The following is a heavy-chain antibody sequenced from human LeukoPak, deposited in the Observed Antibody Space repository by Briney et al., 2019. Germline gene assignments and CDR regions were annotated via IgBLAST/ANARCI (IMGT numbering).Heavy chain of an antibody. CDR1: GFTFSSYS. Sequence: GGSLRLSCAASGFTFSSYSMNWVRQAPGKGLEWVSSISSSSSYIYYADSVKGRLPISSDNAKNSLYLQMNSLRAEDTAVYYCACLTYYYDSSGYRWGQGTLVSVSS. J-gene: IGHJ5*02. CDR3: ACLTYYYDSSGYR. CDR2: ISSSSSYI. D-gene: IGHD3-22*01. V-gene: IGHV3-21*01.